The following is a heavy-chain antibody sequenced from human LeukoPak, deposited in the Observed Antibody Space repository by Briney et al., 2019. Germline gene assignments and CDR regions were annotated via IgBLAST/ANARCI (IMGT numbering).Heavy chain of an antibody. CDR1: GYTFTNYG. CDR3: ERGLQENLAWLQAFSAFDI. J-gene: IGHJ3*02. D-gene: IGHD5-12*01. CDR2: ISAYNGNT. Sequence: ASVKVSCKASGYTFTNYGISWVRQAPGQGLDWMGWISAYNGNTNYPQKLQGRVTMTTDTSTSTAYMEPRSLSSDDTAVYYCERGLQENLAWLQAFSAFDIWGQGTMVTVSS. V-gene: IGHV1-18*01.